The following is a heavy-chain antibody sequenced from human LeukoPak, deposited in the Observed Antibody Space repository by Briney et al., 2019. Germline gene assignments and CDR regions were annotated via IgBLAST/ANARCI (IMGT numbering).Heavy chain of an antibody. CDR3: ARAGITGTSSGAFDI. CDR1: GFTYSSFW. Sequence: GGSLSLSCAVSGFTYSSFWMRWVSQPPGRVREWVANIKQDWSSKYCVDSVKGRYTNYRDNAKNSLYLQMNSLRAEDTAVYYCARAGITGTSSGAFDIWGQGTMVTVSS. V-gene: IGHV3-7*04. D-gene: IGHD1-7*01. J-gene: IGHJ3*02. CDR2: IKQDWSSK.